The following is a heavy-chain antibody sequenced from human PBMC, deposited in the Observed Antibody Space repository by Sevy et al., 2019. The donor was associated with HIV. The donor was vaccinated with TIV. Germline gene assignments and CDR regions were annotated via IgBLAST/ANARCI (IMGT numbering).Heavy chain of an antibody. CDR2: IWYDGSNK. CDR3: AREGAITIFGVVIDYYYYGMDV. D-gene: IGHD3-3*01. V-gene: IGHV3-33*01. Sequence: GGSLRLSCAASGFTFSSYGMHWVRQAPGKGLEWVAVIWYDGSNKYYAESVKGRFTISRDNSKNTLYLQMNSLRAEDTAVYYCAREGAITIFGVVIDYYYYGMDVWGQGTTVTVSS. CDR1: GFTFSSYG. J-gene: IGHJ6*02.